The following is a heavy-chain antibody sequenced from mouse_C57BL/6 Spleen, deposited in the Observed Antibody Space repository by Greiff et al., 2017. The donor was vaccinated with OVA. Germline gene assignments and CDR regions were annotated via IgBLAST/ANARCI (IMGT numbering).Heavy chain of an antibody. CDR1: GYTFTDYY. CDR2: INPNNGGT. CDR3: ARWRGSSSLYYAMDY. J-gene: IGHJ4*01. V-gene: IGHV1-26*01. Sequence: VQLQQSGPELVKPGASVKISCKASGYTFTDYYMNWVKQSHGKSLEWIGDINPNNGGTSYNQKFKGKATLTVDKSSSPAYMELRSLTSEDSAVYYCARWRGSSSLYYAMDYWGQGTSVTVSS. D-gene: IGHD1-1*01.